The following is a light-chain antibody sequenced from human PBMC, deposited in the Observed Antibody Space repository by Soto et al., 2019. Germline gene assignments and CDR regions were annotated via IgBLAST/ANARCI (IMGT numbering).Light chain of an antibody. CDR3: QQYYISPN. Sequence: QSTQSPCSMSASVGDRVTIPCQASQDISNYLNWYQQKPGKAPKVLIYDASNLGTGVPSRFSGSGSGTDFTFSIRSLQPEDVATYYCQQYYISPNFGQGTRPDIK. V-gene: IGKV1-33*01. CDR1: QDISNY. CDR2: DAS. J-gene: IGKJ5*01.